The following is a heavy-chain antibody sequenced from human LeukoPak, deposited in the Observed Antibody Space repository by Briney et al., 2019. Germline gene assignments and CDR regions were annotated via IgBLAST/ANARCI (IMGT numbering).Heavy chain of an antibody. J-gene: IGHJ6*02. Sequence: KPSETLSLTCTVSGGSISSYYWSWIRQPPGKGLEWIGYIHYSGSTNYKPSLKSRVTISVDTSKKQFSLKVSSVTAADTAVYYCARARGWQQLPRRYYGMDVWGQGTTVTVSS. V-gene: IGHV4-59*01. D-gene: IGHD6-13*01. CDR2: IHYSGST. CDR3: ARARGWQQLPRRYYGMDV. CDR1: GGSISSYY.